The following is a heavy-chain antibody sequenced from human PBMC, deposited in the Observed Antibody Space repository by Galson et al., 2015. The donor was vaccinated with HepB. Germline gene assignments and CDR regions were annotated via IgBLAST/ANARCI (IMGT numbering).Heavy chain of an antibody. V-gene: IGHV1-69*13. CDR3: AREREMATIRAWFDP. CDR1: GGTSSSYA. CDR2: IIPIFGTA. Sequence: SVKVSCKASGGTSSSYAISWVRQAPGQGLEWMGGIIPIFGTANYAQKFQGRVTITADESTSTAYMELSSLRSEDTAVYYCAREREMATIRAWFDPWGQGTLVTVSS. D-gene: IGHD5-24*01. J-gene: IGHJ5*02.